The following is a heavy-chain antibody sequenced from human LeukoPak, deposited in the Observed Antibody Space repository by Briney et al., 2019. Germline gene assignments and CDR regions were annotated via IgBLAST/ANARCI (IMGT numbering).Heavy chain of an antibody. CDR3: ARRVLVAKDVYWYDP. CDR1: GYTFTGYY. V-gene: IGHV1-2*02. D-gene: IGHD2-15*01. Sequence: ASVKVSCKASGYTFTGYYVHWVRQAPGQGLEWMGWINPNSGDPNYAQKFLGRVTMTRDTSISTAYMELSRLRSDDTAVYYCARRVLVAKDVYWYDPWGQETLVTVSS. J-gene: IGHJ5*02. CDR2: INPNSGDP.